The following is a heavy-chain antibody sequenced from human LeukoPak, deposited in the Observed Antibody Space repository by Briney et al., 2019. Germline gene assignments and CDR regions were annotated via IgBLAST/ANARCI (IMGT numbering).Heavy chain of an antibody. CDR2: IYSSGST. Sequence: GGSLRLSCAASGFTVSSNYMTWVRQAPGKGLEWVSVIYSSGSTYYADSVKGRFTISRDNSKNTVYLQMNSLRGEDTAVYYCARDCRSLSPGSSWYDWFDPWGQGTLVTVSS. CDR1: GFTVSSNY. J-gene: IGHJ5*02. CDR3: ARDCRSLSPGSSWYDWFDP. V-gene: IGHV3-53*01. D-gene: IGHD6-13*01.